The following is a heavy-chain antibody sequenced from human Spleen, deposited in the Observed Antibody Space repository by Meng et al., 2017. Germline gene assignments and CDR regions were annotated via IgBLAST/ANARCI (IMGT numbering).Heavy chain of an antibody. Sequence: QVQLGESGGGVVQPGRSLRLSCAASGFTFSSYGMHWVRQAPGKGLEWVAVISYDGSNKYYADSVKGRFTISRDNSKNTLYLQMDGLRTEDTAVYYCATSERATLLFDYWGPGTLVTVSS. CDR1: GFTFSSYG. V-gene: IGHV3-30*03. CDR3: ATSERATLLFDY. D-gene: IGHD2-2*01. CDR2: ISYDGSNK. J-gene: IGHJ4*02.